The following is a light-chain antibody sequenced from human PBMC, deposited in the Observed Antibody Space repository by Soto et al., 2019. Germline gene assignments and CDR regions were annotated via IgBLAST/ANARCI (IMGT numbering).Light chain of an antibody. Sequence: EIVMTQSPATLSVSPGERVTLSCRASQSVSSRLAWYHQKPGQSPRLLIYGASTRATGIPARFSGSGSGTEFTLTISSLQSEDFALYYCQQYYNWRAITFGQGTRLEIK. V-gene: IGKV3-15*01. CDR2: GAS. CDR1: QSVSSR. CDR3: QQYYNWRAIT. J-gene: IGKJ5*01.